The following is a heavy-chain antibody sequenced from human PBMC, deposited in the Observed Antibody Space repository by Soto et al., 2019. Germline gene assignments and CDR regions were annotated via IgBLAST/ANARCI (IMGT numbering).Heavy chain of an antibody. CDR3: LTAGVHSGSYNWFAP. CDR1: GFTFSNAW. J-gene: IGHJ5*02. D-gene: IGHD1-26*01. CDR2: IKSKTDGGTT. V-gene: IGHV3-15*07. Sequence: PGGSLRLSCAASGFTFSNAWMNWVRQAPGKGLEWVGRIKSKTDGGTTDYAAPVKGRFTISRDDSKNTLYLQMNSLKTEDTAIYYCLTAGVHSGSYNWFAPWGPGTLVTVSS.